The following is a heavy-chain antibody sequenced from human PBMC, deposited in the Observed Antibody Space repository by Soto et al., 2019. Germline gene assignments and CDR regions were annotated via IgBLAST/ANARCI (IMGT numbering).Heavy chain of an antibody. D-gene: IGHD2-15*01. Sequence: VRQAPGQRLEWMGWINAGNGNTKYSQKFQGRVTITRDTSASTAYMELSSLRSEDTAVYYCARDIGGLDYWGQGTLVTVSS. V-gene: IGHV1-3*01. J-gene: IGHJ4*02. CDR3: ARDIGGLDY. CDR2: INAGNGNT.